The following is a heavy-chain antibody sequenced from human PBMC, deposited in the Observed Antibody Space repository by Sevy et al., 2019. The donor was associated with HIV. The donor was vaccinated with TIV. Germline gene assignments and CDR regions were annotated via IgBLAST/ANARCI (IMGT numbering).Heavy chain of an antibody. D-gene: IGHD2-8*01. CDR3: AREGCTKPHDY. J-gene: IGHJ4*02. V-gene: IGHV3-23*01. Sequence: GGCLRLPCAASGFDFSIYSMSWVRQAPGKGLEWVSTLSFGCGKINYADSVKGRFTISRDNSKSSVYLQMNNMRVEDTAVYYRAREGCTKPHDYWGQGTLVTVSS. CDR1: GFDFSIYS. CDR2: LSFGCGKI.